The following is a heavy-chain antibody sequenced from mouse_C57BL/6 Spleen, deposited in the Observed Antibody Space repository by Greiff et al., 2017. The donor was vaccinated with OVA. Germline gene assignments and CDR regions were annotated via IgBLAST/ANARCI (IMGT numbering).Heavy chain of an antibody. Sequence: QVQLKQSGAELVKPGASVKLSCKASGYTFTEYTIHWVKQRSGQGLEWIGWFYPGSGSIKYNEKFKDKATLTADKSSSTVYMELSRLTSEDSAVYFCARHEEEGYYDYYAMDYWGQGTSVTVSS. V-gene: IGHV1-62-2*01. CDR1: GYTFTEYT. CDR2: FYPGSGSI. D-gene: IGHD2-3*01. J-gene: IGHJ4*01. CDR3: ARHEEEGYYDYYAMDY.